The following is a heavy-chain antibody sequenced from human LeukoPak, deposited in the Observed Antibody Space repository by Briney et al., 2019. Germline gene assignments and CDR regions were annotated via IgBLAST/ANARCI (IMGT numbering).Heavy chain of an antibody. CDR2: IIPIFGTA. J-gene: IGHJ4*02. V-gene: IGHV1-69*13. CDR3: ARVRELGDIVAAVFDY. CDR1: EYSFTAYY. Sequence: ASVKVSCKASEYSFTAYYMHWVRQAPGQGLEWMGGIIPIFGTANYAQRFQGRVTITADDSTSTAYMELSSLRFDDTAIYYCARVRELGDIVAAVFDYWGQGTLVTVSS. D-gene: IGHD5-12*01.